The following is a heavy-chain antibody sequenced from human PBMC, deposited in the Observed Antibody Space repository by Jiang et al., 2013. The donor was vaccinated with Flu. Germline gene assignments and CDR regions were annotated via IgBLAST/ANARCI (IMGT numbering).Heavy chain of an antibody. CDR1: GYNFINNW. D-gene: IGHD1-26*01. CDR2: IDPGDSYT. J-gene: IGHJ4*02. CDR3: ARRGNSGATFDY. V-gene: IGHV5-10-1*01. Sequence: GAEVKKPGESLRISCQTSGYNFINNWIHWVRQTPGKGLEWMGRIDPGDSYTNYSPSFQGHVTISDDRSISTVYLQWSSLEASDTAMYYCARRGNSGATFDYWGPGNPGHRLL.